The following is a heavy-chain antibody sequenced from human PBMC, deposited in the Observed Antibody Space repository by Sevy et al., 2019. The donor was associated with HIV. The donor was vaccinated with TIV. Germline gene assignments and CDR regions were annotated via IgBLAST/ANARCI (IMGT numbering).Heavy chain of an antibody. V-gene: IGHV4-39*01. D-gene: IGHD6-19*01. J-gene: IGHJ4*02. Sequence: SETLSLTCTVSGASISSSGYYWGWIRQPPGKGLEWIASINYSGSTFYNPSLKIRVTVSADTSKNPFSLDLNSVTAADTVIYYCAGPILTYNNGWSYYDYWGQGTVVTVSS. CDR2: INYSGST. CDR3: AGPILTYNNGWSYYDY. CDR1: GASISSSGYY.